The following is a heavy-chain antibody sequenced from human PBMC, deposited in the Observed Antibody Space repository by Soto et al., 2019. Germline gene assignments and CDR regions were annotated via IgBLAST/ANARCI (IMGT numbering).Heavy chain of an antibody. CDR3: AKETVPGTLYY. CDR2: ITSSGGST. Sequence: GGSLRLSYAASEFTFSSFALNWVRQAPGKGLEWVSVITSSGGSTNYADSVKGRFTISRDNSKNTLYLQMNSLRAEDTAVYYCAKETVPGTLYYWGQGTLVT. CDR1: EFTFSSFA. V-gene: IGHV3-23*01. J-gene: IGHJ4*02. D-gene: IGHD4-17*01.